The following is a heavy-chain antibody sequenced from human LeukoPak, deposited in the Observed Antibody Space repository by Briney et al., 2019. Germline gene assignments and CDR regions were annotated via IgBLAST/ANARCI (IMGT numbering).Heavy chain of an antibody. J-gene: IGHJ3*02. Sequence: SETLSLTCTVSGGSISSGYSWTWIRQPAGKGLEWIGRIYISGNTDQNPSPKSRVTVSMDTSKNQFSLEMSSVTAADTAVYYCTRGWSSAGAFDIWAKGKGSPSPQ. CDR3: TRGWSSAGAFDI. CDR2: IYISGNT. D-gene: IGHD6-19*01. CDR1: GGSISSGYS. V-gene: IGHV4-61*02.